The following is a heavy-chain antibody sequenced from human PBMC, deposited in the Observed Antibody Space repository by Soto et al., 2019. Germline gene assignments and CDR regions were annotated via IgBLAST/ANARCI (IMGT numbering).Heavy chain of an antibody. Sequence: QVQLVQSGAEVKKPGASVKVSCKASGYTFTSYGISWVRQAPGQGLEWMGWISAYNGNTNYAQKLQGRVTMTTDTSTSTAYMELRSLRSDDTAVYYCAKVQGDYVWGSYRWGHYFDYWGQGTLVTVSS. D-gene: IGHD3-16*02. CDR1: GYTFTSYG. J-gene: IGHJ4*02. V-gene: IGHV1-18*04. CDR3: AKVQGDYVWGSYRWGHYFDY. CDR2: ISAYNGNT.